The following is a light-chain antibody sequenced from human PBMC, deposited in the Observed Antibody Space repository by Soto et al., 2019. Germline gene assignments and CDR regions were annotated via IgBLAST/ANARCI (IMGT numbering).Light chain of an antibody. CDR2: AAS. CDR3: QQSYSTLGT. Sequence: QMTQSPSSLSASVGDRVIITCRADHSINNYLNWYQQKPGQVPKLLIYAASTLQSGVPSRFSGSGSGRVFTLTINSLQPEDFATYYCQQSYSTLGTFGRGTRVAI. V-gene: IGKV1-39*01. CDR1: HSINNY. J-gene: IGKJ1*01.